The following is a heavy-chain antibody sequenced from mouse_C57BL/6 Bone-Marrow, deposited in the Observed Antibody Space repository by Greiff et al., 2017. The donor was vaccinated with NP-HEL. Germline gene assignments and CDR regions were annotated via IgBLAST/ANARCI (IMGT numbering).Heavy chain of an antibody. V-gene: IGHV1-69*01. CDR2: IDPSDSYT. J-gene: IGHJ3*01. D-gene: IGHD2-4*01. CDR1: GYTFTSYW. CDR3: ARDYDYDSWFAY. Sequence: VQLQQPGAELVMPGASVKLSCKASGYTFTSYWMHWVKQRPGQGLEWIGEIDPSDSYTNYNQKFKGKSTLTVDKSSSTAYMQLSRLTSEDSAVYYCARDYDYDSWFAYWGQGTLVTVSA.